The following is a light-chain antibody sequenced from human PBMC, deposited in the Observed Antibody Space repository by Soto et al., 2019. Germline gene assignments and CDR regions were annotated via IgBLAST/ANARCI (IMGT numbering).Light chain of an antibody. V-gene: IGKV4-1*01. Sequence: DIVLTQSPDSLAVSLGERATINCKSSQSVLYSSNNKNYLSWYQQKPGQPPKLLIYWASTRESGVPDRFSGSGSGTDFTLTISSLQAEDVAFYYCQHYYHVPYTFGQGTKVEI. J-gene: IGKJ2*01. CDR3: QHYYHVPYT. CDR1: QSVLYSSNNKNY. CDR2: WAS.